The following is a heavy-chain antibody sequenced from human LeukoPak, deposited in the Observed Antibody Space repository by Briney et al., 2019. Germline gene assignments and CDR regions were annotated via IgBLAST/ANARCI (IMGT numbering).Heavy chain of an antibody. V-gene: IGHV1-69*05. D-gene: IGHD2-8*01. CDR3: ARDRGYCTNGVGYTWFDP. Sequence: SVKVSCKASGGTFSSYAISWVRQAPGQGLEWMGGIIPIFGTANYAQKFQGRVTITTDESTSTAYMELSSLRSEDTAVYYCARDRGYCTNGVGYTWFDPWGQGTLVTVSS. J-gene: IGHJ5*02. CDR1: GGTFSSYA. CDR2: IIPIFGTA.